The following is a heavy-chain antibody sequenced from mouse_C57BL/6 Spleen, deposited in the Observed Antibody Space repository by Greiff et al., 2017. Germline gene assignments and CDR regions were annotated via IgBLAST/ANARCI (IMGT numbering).Heavy chain of an antibody. CDR3: ARSPIYYDYDYAMDY. V-gene: IGHV2-2*01. D-gene: IGHD2-4*01. CDR1: GFSLTSYG. CDR2: IWSGGST. J-gene: IGHJ4*01. Sequence: QVQLKESGPGLVQPSQSLSITCTVSGFSLTSYGVHWVRQSPGKGLEWLGVIWSGGSTDYNAAFISRLSISKDNSKSQVFFKMNSLQADDTAIYYCARSPIYYDYDYAMDYWGQGTSVTVSS.